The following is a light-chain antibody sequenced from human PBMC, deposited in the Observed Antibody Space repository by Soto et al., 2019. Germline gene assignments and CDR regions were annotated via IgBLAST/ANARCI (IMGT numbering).Light chain of an antibody. V-gene: IGKV3-11*01. CDR2: DAS. Sequence: EIVLTQSPATLSLSPGERATLSCRASQSVSNFLAWYQQKPGQAPRLLISDASNRATGIPGRFSGSGSGTDFSLTISSLEPEDFAVYYCQQYGSPITFGPGTKVDIK. J-gene: IGKJ3*01. CDR1: QSVSNF. CDR3: QQYGSPIT.